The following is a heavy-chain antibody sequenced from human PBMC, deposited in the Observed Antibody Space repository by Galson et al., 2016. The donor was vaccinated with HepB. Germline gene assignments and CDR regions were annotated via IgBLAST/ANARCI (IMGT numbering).Heavy chain of an antibody. CDR2: ISYDGSNK. J-gene: IGHJ4*02. D-gene: IGHD3-16*02. CDR3: ARTLYDYVWKSYRYPQDY. CDR1: GFTFSSYA. V-gene: IGHV3-30-3*01. Sequence: SLRLSCAASGFTFSSYAMHWVRQAPGKGLEWVAVISYDGSNKYYADSVKGRFTISRDNSKNTLYLQMNSLRTEDTAVYCCARTLYDYVWKSYRYPQDYWGQGTLVTVSS.